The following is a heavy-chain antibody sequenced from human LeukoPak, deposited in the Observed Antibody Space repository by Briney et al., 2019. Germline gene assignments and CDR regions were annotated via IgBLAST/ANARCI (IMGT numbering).Heavy chain of an antibody. J-gene: IGHJ3*02. CDR3: AKDGGNSVVGAFDI. V-gene: IGHV3-11*01. Sequence: GGSLRLSCAASGFTFSDYYMSWIRQAPGKGLEWVSYIGRSGTTIHYADAVKGRFTSSWDNAKKSLYLQMNSLRAEDMALYYCAKDGGNSVVGAFDIWGQGTMVTVSS. D-gene: IGHD4-23*01. CDR1: GFTFSDYY. CDR2: IGRSGTTI.